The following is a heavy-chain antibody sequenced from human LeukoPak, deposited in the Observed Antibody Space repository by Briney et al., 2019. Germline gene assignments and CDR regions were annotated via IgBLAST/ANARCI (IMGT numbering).Heavy chain of an antibody. J-gene: IGHJ4*02. CDR1: GFTFDDYG. CDR2: ISSSSIHT. V-gene: IGHV3-11*03. CDR3: TRMTTNDY. D-gene: IGHD4-11*01. Sequence: PGGSLRLSCAASGFTFDDYGMSWIRQAPGKGLEWISYISSSSIHTNYADSVKGRFTISRDNAKNSLYLQMNSLRAEDTAVYYCTRMTTNDYWGQGTLVTVSS.